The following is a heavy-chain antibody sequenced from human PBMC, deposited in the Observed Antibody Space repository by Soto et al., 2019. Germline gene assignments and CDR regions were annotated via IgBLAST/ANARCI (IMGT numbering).Heavy chain of an antibody. CDR2: INVYNGKT. V-gene: IGHV1-18*01. CDR3: ARGPDPTYFDY. CDR1: GYTFTSYA. Sequence: ASVKVSCKASGYTFTSYAMHWVRQAPGLGLEWMGWINVYNGKTNYAQKFQARVTMTTDTSTNSVYMELRSLRSDDTAVYYCARGPDPTYFDYWGQGTLVTVSS. J-gene: IGHJ4*02.